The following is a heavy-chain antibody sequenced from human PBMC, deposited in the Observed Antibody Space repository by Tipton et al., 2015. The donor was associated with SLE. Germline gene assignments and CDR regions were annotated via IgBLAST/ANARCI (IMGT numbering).Heavy chain of an antibody. CDR1: GFTVSSNY. J-gene: IGHJ2*01. CDR3: ARVGYCSGGSCLYWYFDL. CDR2: IYSGSST. Sequence: SLRLSCAASGFTVSSNYMSWVRQAPGKGLEWVSVIYSGSSTYYADSVKGRFTISRDNSKNTLYLQMNSLRAEDTAVYYCARVGYCSGGSCLYWYFDLWGRGTLVTVSS. D-gene: IGHD2-15*01. V-gene: IGHV3-53*05.